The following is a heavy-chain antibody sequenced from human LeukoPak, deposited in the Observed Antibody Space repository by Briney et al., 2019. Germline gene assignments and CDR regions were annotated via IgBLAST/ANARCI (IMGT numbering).Heavy chain of an antibody. CDR1: GFTVSSSY. Sequence: GGSLRLSCAASGFTVSSSYISWVRQAPGKGLEWVSVIYAGDSTYYADSVKGRFTISRDNSKNTLYLQMNSLRAEDTAVYYCARDSFRVRGVIDYWGQGTLVTVSS. CDR2: IYAGDST. V-gene: IGHV3-53*01. J-gene: IGHJ4*02. D-gene: IGHD3-10*01. CDR3: ARDSFRVRGVIDY.